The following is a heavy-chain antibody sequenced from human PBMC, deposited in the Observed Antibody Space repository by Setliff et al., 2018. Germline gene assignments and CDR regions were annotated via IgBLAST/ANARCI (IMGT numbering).Heavy chain of an antibody. Sequence: LSETLSLTCTVSGGSLRDYYWNWIRQSPGKGLEWIGYIYYRGSTNYNSSLKSRVTISIDTSKNQFSLKLSSVTAADTAVYYCARGGGRIRQLGATGVHTFDIWGQGTVVTVSS. CDR1: GGSLRDYY. J-gene: IGHJ3*02. D-gene: IGHD1-26*01. CDR2: IYYRGST. CDR3: ARGGGRIRQLGATGVHTFDI. V-gene: IGHV4-59*08.